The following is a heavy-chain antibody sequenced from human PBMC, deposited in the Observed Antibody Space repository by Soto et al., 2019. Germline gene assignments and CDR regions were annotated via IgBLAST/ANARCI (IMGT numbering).Heavy chain of an antibody. J-gene: IGHJ4*02. CDR2: ISYDGGNK. Sequence: GGSLRLSCAASGFTFSSYAMHWVRQAPGKGLEWVAVISYDGGNKYYADSVKGRFTISRDNSKNTLYLQMNSLRAEDTAVYYCARDSRSSSWLYYFDYWGQGTLVTVSS. CDR1: GFTFSSYA. D-gene: IGHD6-13*01. CDR3: ARDSRSSSWLYYFDY. V-gene: IGHV3-30-3*01.